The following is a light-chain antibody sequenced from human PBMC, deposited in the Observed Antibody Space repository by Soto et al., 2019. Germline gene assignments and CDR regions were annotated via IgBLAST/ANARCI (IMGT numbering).Light chain of an antibody. Sequence: QSALTQPASVSGSPGQSITISCTGTSSDVGSYNFVSWYQQHPGKAPKLMIYEGSKRPSGVSNRFSGSKSGNTASLTISGLHAEDEADYYCCSYAGSSPWVFGGGTKLTVL. J-gene: IGLJ3*02. CDR2: EGS. CDR1: SSDVGSYNF. V-gene: IGLV2-23*01. CDR3: CSYAGSSPWV.